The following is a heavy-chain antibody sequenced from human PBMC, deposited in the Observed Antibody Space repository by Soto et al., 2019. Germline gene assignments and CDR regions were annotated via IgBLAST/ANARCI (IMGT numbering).Heavy chain of an antibody. V-gene: IGHV1-69*01. D-gene: IGHD2-2*01. J-gene: IGHJ6*02. Sequence: QVQLVQSGAEVKKPGSSVKVSCKASGGTFSSHAISWVRQAPGQGLEWMGGIIPIFGTANYAQKFQGRVTITAVESTSTAYMELSSLRSEDTAVYYCAIKYCSSTSCGWDYYYGMDVWGQGTTVTVSS. CDR1: GGTFSSHA. CDR3: AIKYCSSTSCGWDYYYGMDV. CDR2: IIPIFGTA.